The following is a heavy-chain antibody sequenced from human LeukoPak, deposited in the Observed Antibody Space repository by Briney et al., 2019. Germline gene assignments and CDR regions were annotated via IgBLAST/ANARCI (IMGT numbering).Heavy chain of an antibody. CDR3: ARAGDWNDLPY. CDR2: IFYTGST. J-gene: IGHJ4*02. Sequence: MPSETLSLTCSVSGGSINNFYWSWIRQSPGKGLEYIGYIFYTGSTNYNPSLKGRVSISIDTSRNQFSLRLNSVTAADTAVYYCARAGDWNDLPYWGQGIPVIVSS. V-gene: IGHV4-59*01. CDR1: GGSINNFY. D-gene: IGHD1-1*01.